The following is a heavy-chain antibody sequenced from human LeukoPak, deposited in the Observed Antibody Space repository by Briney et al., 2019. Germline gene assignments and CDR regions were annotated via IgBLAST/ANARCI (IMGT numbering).Heavy chain of an antibody. D-gene: IGHD2/OR15-2a*01. CDR2: INSDGIRT. J-gene: IGHJ4*02. Sequence: PGGSLRLSCAASGFTFNSFWMYWVRQVPGKGLLWVARINSDGIRTSHADSVQGRFTISRDNANNTLYLQMNSLRVEDTAVYYCARDWFHAIDYWGQGTLVTVSS. V-gene: IGHV3-74*01. CDR3: ARDWFHAIDY. CDR1: GFTFNSFW.